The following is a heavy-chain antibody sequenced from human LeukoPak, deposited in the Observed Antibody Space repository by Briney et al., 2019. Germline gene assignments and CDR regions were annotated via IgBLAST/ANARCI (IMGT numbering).Heavy chain of an antibody. J-gene: IGHJ4*02. CDR1: GFTFSSYA. D-gene: IGHD1-26*01. Sequence: GGSLRLSCAASGFTFSSYAMHWVRQAPGKGLEWVAVISYDGSNKYYADSVKGRFTISRDNSKNTLYLQMNSLRAEGTAVYYCARDLVGAAGYWGQGTLVTVSS. V-gene: IGHV3-30-3*01. CDR2: ISYDGSNK. CDR3: ARDLVGAAGY.